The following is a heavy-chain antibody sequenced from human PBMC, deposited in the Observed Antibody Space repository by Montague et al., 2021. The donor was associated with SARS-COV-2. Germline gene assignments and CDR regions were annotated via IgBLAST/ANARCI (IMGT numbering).Heavy chain of an antibody. CDR2: IYGXXXN. Sequence: PALVKPTQTLTLTRTFSGFSLNTPEVAVGWIRQPPGKALEWLALIYGXXXNRSGPSLQSRLTITRDTSKSQVVLTMTNMDPVDTATYFCAHRFAGFFDYWGQGILVTVSS. J-gene: IGHJ4*02. V-gene: IGHV2-5*05. CDR1: GFSLNTPEVA. CDR3: AHRFAGFFDY.